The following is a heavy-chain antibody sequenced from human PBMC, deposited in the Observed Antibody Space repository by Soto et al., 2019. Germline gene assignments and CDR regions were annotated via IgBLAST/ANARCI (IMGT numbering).Heavy chain of an antibody. V-gene: IGHV3-33*01. CDR3: ARDAYSSSWHLIDY. CDR1: GFTFSSYG. J-gene: IGHJ4*02. D-gene: IGHD6-13*01. Sequence: PGGSLRRSCAASGFTFSSYGMHWVRQAPGKGLEWVAVIWYDGSNKYYADSVKGRFTISXXXSXXTXXPXKNXXVAXDTAVYYCARDAYSSSWHLIDYWGQGT. CDR2: IWYDGSNK.